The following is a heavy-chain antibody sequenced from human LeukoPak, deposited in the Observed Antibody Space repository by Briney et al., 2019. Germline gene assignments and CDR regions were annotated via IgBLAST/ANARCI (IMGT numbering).Heavy chain of an antibody. Sequence: SETLSLTCSVSGGSISSYYWSWIRQPPGKGLEWIGYIYYSGRTNYNPSLKSRVTISVDTSKNQFSLKLSSVTAADTAVYYCARAPRSWYSSSSSGSLFDYWGQGTLVTVSS. V-gene: IGHV4-59*01. CDR3: ARAPRSWYSSSSSGSLFDY. CDR2: IYYSGRT. D-gene: IGHD6-6*01. J-gene: IGHJ4*02. CDR1: GGSISSYY.